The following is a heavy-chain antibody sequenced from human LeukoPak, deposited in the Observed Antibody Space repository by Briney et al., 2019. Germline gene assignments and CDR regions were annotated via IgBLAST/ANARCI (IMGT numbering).Heavy chain of an antibody. J-gene: IGHJ5*02. CDR2: INPNSGNT. V-gene: IGHV1-2*02. D-gene: IGHD3-10*01. Sequence: GASVKVSCKASGYTFTGYYMHWERQAPGQGPEWMGWINPNSGNTKYAQKYQGRVTMTRDTSINTAFMELSSLRSDDTAMYYCSRDLLMYYSGSGESTWGQGTQVTVSS. CDR1: GYTFTGYY. CDR3: SRDLLMYYSGSGEST.